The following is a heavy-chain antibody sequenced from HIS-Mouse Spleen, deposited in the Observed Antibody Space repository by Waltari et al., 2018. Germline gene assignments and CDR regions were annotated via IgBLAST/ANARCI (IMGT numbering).Heavy chain of an antibody. J-gene: IGHJ3*02. Sequence: EVQLVESGGGLVQPGGSLRLSCAASGFTFSSYWMHWVRQAPGKGRVWVLRINSDGSSTSYADSVKGRFTISRDNAKNTLYLQMNSLRAEDTAVYYCARAWELLAFDIWGQGTMVTVSS. CDR3: ARAWELLAFDI. V-gene: IGHV3-74*01. CDR2: INSDGSST. D-gene: IGHD1-26*01. CDR1: GFTFSSYW.